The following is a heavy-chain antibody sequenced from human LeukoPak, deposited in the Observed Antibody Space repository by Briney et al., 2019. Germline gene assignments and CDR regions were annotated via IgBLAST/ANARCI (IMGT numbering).Heavy chain of an antibody. Sequence: GGSLRLSCAASGFTFSTYGMHWVRQAPGRGLQWVAFIRYDGSNKYYADSVKGRFTISRDNSNNTLYLQMNSLRPEDTAVYYCAKDWGDYAHKTANWFDPWGQGTLVTVST. V-gene: IGHV3-30*02. D-gene: IGHD4-17*01. CDR3: AKDWGDYAHKTANWFDP. J-gene: IGHJ5*02. CDR1: GFTFSTYG. CDR2: IRYDGSNK.